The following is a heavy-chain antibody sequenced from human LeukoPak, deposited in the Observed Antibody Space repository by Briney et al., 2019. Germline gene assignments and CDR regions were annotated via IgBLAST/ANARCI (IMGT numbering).Heavy chain of an antibody. CDR1: GFTVSSNY. CDR3: AKIAGIGYSSSWYD. Sequence: GGSLRLSCAASGFTVSSNYMSWVRQAPGKGLEWVSAISGSGGSTYYADSVKGRFTISRDNSKNTLYLQMNSLRAEDTAVYYCAKIAGIGYSSSWYDWGQGTLVTVSS. V-gene: IGHV3-23*01. CDR2: ISGSGGST. D-gene: IGHD6-13*01. J-gene: IGHJ4*02.